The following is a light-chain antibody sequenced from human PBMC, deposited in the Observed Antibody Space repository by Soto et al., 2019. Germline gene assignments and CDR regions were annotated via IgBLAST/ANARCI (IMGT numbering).Light chain of an antibody. CDR1: QSISSSY. V-gene: IGKV3-20*01. Sequence: EIVLTQSPGTLSLSPGERATLSCRASQSISSSYLAWYQQKPRQAPRLLIYGVSNRATGIPDRFSGSGSGTDFALTISRLEPEHFALYCCQRQGDSPPGYTFGQGTKLEIK. J-gene: IGKJ2*01. CDR2: GVS. CDR3: QRQGDSPPGYT.